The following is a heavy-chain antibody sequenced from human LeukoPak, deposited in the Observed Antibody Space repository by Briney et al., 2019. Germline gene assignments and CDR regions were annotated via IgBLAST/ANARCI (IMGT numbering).Heavy chain of an antibody. CDR2: TKPDGSEK. CDR1: GFTFSSYW. V-gene: IGHV3-7*05. CDR3: ARHAFGAFDI. D-gene: IGHD3-16*01. J-gene: IGHJ3*02. Sequence: GGSLRLSCVDSGFTFSSYWMSWVRQAPGKGLEWVANTKPDGSEKYYVDSVKGRFTISRDNAKKSLYLQMNSLRAEDTAVYYCARHAFGAFDIWGQRTMVTVSS.